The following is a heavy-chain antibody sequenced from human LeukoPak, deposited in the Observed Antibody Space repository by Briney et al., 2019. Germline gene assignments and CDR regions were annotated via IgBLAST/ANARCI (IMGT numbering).Heavy chain of an antibody. J-gene: IGHJ4*02. CDR2: ISGSGEST. Sequence: PGGSLRLSCAASGFTFSSYGMHWVRQAPGKGLEWVSVISGSGESTHYADSVKGRFTISRDNSKNSLYLQLNSLGDEDTAVYYCAKLPGGSCYLPADYWGQGTLVTVSS. V-gene: IGHV3-23*01. CDR3: AKLPGGSCYLPADY. CDR1: GFTFSSYG. D-gene: IGHD2-15*01.